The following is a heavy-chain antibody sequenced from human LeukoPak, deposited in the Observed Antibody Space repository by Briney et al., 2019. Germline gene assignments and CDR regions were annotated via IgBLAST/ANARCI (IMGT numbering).Heavy chain of an antibody. Sequence: GGSLRLSCAASEFSVGSNYMTWVRQAPGKGLEWVAVISYDGSNKYYADSVKGRFTISRDNSKNTLYLQMNSLRAEDTAVYYCARDRFSGIAAALDYWGQGTLVTVSS. CDR3: ARDRFSGIAAALDY. CDR1: EFSVGSNY. J-gene: IGHJ4*02. D-gene: IGHD6-13*01. V-gene: IGHV3-30*03. CDR2: ISYDGSNK.